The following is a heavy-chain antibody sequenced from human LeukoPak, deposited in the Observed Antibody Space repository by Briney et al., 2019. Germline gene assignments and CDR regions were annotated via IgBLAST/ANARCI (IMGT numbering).Heavy chain of an antibody. D-gene: IGHD3-22*01. CDR1: GGSISSGGYS. Sequence: SETLSLTCAVSGGSISSGGYSWSWIRQPPGKGLEWIGYIYHSRSTYYNPSLKSRVTISVDRSKNQFSLKLSSVTAADTAVYYCASSSGYYLYFQHWGQGTLVTVSS. V-gene: IGHV4-30-2*01. CDR2: IYHSRST. J-gene: IGHJ1*01. CDR3: ASSSGYYLYFQH.